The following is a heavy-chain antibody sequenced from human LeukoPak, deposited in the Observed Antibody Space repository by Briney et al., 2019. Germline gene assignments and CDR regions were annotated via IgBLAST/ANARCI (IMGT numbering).Heavy chain of an antibody. J-gene: IGHJ5*02. CDR1: GFTFSSYW. CDR3: AREVAAAGDRWFDP. CDR2: INSDGSST. Sequence: PGGSLRLSCAASGFTFSSYWTHWVRQAPGKGLVWVSRINSDGSSTSYADSVKGRFTISRDNAKNTLYLQMNSLRAEDTAVYYCAREVAAAGDRWFDPWGQGTLVTVSS. V-gene: IGHV3-74*01. D-gene: IGHD6-13*01.